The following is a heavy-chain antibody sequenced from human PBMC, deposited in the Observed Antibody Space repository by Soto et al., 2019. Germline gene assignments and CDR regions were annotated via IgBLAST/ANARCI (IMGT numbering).Heavy chain of an antibody. V-gene: IGHV4-39*02. Sequence: QLQLQESGPGLVKPSETLSLTCTVSGGSISSSSYYWGWIRQPPGKGLEWIGCIYYSGSTYYNPSLTSCVTLAVATSKNRSSLMLSSVPAADTDVYYCATLWFGEGNYWGQGTRVTVSS. D-gene: IGHD3-10*01. J-gene: IGHJ4*02. CDR1: GGSISSSSYY. CDR2: IYYSGST. CDR3: ATLWFGEGNY.